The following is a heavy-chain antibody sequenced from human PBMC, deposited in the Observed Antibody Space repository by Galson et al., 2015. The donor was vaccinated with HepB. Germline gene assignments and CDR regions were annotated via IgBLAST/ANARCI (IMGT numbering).Heavy chain of an antibody. CDR2: SIGGDGST. V-gene: IGHV3-23*01. CDR1: GFTFSSHA. CDR3: ARTLAPYTGFDY. Sequence: SLRLSCAASGFTFSSHAMSWVRQTPGKGMEWVSSSIGGDGSTYYADSVKGRFTISSDNSKNTLYLQMNSLRADDSAIYYCARTLAPYTGFDYWGQGTLVAVSS. D-gene: IGHD5-18*01. J-gene: IGHJ4*02.